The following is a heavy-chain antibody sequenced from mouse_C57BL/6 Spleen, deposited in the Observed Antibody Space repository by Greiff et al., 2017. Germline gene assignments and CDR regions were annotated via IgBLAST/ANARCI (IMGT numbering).Heavy chain of an antibody. CDR2: IYPGDGDT. J-gene: IGHJ1*03. D-gene: IGHD1-1*01. V-gene: IGHV1-80*01. CDR1: GYAFSSYW. Sequence: VQLQESGAELVKPGASVKISCKASGYAFSSYWMNWVKQRPGKGLEWIGQIYPGDGDTNYNGKFKGKATLTADKSSSTAYMQLSSLTSEDSAVYFCARLLTTVVDWYFEVWGTGTTVTVSS. CDR3: ARLLTTVVDWYFEV.